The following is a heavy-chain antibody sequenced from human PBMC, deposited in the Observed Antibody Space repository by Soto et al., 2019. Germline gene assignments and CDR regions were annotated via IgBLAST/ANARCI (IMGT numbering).Heavy chain of an antibody. CDR2: IWYDGSNK. CDR3: AREGEIYERNPNAFDI. J-gene: IGHJ3*02. CDR1: GFTFSSYG. D-gene: IGHD3-16*01. V-gene: IGHV3-33*01. Sequence: GGSLRLSCAASGFTFSSYGMHWVRQAPGKGLEWVAVIWYDGSNKYYADSVKGRFTISRDNSKNTLYLQMNSLRAEDTAVYYCAREGEIYERNPNAFDIWGQGTLVTVS.